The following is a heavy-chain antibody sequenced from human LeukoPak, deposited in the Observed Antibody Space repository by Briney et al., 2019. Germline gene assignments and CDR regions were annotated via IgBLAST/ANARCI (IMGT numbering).Heavy chain of an antibody. CDR1: GFTLSSYA. V-gene: IGHV3-23*01. D-gene: IGHD2-15*01. CDR2: ISGSGGST. Sequence: GGSLRLSCAASGFTLSSYAMSRVRQAPGKGLEWVSAISGSGGSTYYADSVKGRFTISRDNSKNTLYLQMNSLRAEDTAVYYCAKAQDSRGAFDIWGQGTMVTVSS. CDR3: AKAQDSRGAFDI. J-gene: IGHJ3*02.